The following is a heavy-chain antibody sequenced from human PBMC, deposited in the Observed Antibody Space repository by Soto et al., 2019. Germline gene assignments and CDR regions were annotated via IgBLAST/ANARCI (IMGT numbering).Heavy chain of an antibody. CDR2: IYYSGST. CDR3: AGGNDYGDLIVY. Sequence: QLQLQESGPGLVKPSETLSLTCTVSGGSISSSSYYWGWIRQPPGKGLEWIGSIYYSGSTYYNPSLECRATISVDTSKNLFSPKLSSVTAGVPARYYGAGGNDYGDLIVYWGRGTQVTVTS. D-gene: IGHD4-17*01. V-gene: IGHV4-39*01. J-gene: IGHJ4*02. CDR1: GGSISSSSYY.